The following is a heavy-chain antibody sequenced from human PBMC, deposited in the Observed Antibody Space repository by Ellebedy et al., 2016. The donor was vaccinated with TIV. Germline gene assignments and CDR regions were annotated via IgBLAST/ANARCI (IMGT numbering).Heavy chain of an antibody. J-gene: IGHJ4*02. CDR2: IYYSGGT. CDR3: ARHLKVGSFLAFHFDL. Sequence: MPSETLSLTCLASGDSISSSAYYWSWIRQSPGKGLEWIGSIYYSGGTYYNPSLKSRVTISVDTSKDQFSLRLSSVTAADTAVYFCARHLKVGSFLAFHFDLWGQGTLVTVSS. V-gene: IGHV4-39*01. D-gene: IGHD6-13*01. CDR1: GDSISSSAYY.